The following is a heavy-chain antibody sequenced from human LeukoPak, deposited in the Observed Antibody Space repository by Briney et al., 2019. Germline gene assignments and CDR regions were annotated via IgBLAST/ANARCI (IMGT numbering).Heavy chain of an antibody. V-gene: IGHV4-59*08. Sequence: SETLSLTCTVSGGSISDYYWNWIRQPPGKGLEWIGYIYYSGDTNYNPSLKGRVTISVDTSKTQFSLWMSSVTAADTAMYYCARPGGPYRVGSFDYWGQGALVTVSS. CDR2: IYYSGDT. D-gene: IGHD5-24*01. J-gene: IGHJ4*02. CDR1: GGSISDYY. CDR3: ARPGGPYRVGSFDY.